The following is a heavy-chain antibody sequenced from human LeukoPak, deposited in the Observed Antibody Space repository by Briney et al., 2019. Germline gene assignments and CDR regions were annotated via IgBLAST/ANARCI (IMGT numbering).Heavy chain of an antibody. CDR1: GYSFTAIW. Sequence: GESLKISWKSSGYSFTAIWIAWWRQMPGKGLEWLGIIYPGDSDTRYSPSFQGQVTISADKSISTAYLQWSSLKASDTAMYYCARSRAGYNFNYLGYWGQGTLVTVSS. V-gene: IGHV5-51*01. J-gene: IGHJ4*02. CDR2: IYPGDSDT. CDR3: ARSRAGYNFNYLGY. D-gene: IGHD5-24*01.